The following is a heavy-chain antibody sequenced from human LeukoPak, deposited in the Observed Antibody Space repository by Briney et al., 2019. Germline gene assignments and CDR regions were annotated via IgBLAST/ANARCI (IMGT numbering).Heavy chain of an antibody. CDR3: ASDSSSGGDDAFDI. V-gene: IGHV7-4-1*02. Sequence: ASVKVSCKASGYTFTSYGVNWVRQAPGQGLEWMGWINTNTGNPTYAQGFTGRFVFSLDTSVSTAYLQISSLKAEDTAVYYCASDSSSGGDDAFDIWGQGTMVTVSS. CDR2: INTNTGNP. D-gene: IGHD6-13*01. J-gene: IGHJ3*02. CDR1: GYTFTSYG.